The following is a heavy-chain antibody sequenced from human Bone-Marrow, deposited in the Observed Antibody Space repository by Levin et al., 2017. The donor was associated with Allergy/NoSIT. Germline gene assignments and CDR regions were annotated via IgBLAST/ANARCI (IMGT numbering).Heavy chain of an antibody. CDR3: ARTGGNHRHDFDS. D-gene: IGHD1-1*01. Sequence: PGESLKISCVGSGFTFDNHGIHWVRQAPGKGLEWVSVVSYDGNTKYYADSMKGRLTMSRDNSKETVYLQIQSLRTEDTAVYYCARTGGNHRHDFDSWCQGILVTVS. V-gene: IGHV3-30*03. CDR2: VSYDGNTK. CDR1: GFTFDNHG. J-gene: IGHJ4*02.